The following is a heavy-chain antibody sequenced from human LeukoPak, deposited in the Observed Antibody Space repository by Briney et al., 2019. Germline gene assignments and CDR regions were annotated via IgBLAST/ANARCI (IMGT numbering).Heavy chain of an antibody. J-gene: IGHJ6*02. Sequence: GESLKISCKGSGYSFTSYWIGWVRQRPGKGLEWMGIIYPGDSDTRYSPSFQGQVTISADKSISTAYLQWSSLKASDTAMYYCARRLRYSSGWSDYYYYGMDVWGQGTTVTVSS. CDR2: IYPGDSDT. CDR3: ARRLRYSSGWSDYYYYGMDV. D-gene: IGHD6-19*01. V-gene: IGHV5-51*01. CDR1: GYSFTSYW.